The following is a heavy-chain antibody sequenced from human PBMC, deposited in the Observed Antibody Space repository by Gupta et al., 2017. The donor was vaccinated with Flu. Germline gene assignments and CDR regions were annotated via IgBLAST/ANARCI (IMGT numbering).Heavy chain of an antibody. Sequence: EVQLVQSGAEVKKPGESLKISCKGSGYRFTSYLIGWVGQMPGKGLEWMGIIYPGDYDTRYSPSFQGQVTISADKSISTAYLQGSSLKASDTAMYYCARLKDSGYGPPVSLGLWGQGTLVTVSS. J-gene: IGHJ4*02. CDR3: ARLKDSGYGPPVSLGL. D-gene: IGHD5-12*01. CDR2: IYPGDYDT. CDR1: GYRFTSYL. V-gene: IGHV5-51*01.